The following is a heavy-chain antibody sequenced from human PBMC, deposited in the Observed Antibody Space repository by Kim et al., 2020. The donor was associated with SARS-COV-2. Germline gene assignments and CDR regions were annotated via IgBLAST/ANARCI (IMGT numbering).Heavy chain of an antibody. V-gene: IGHV3-11*01. CDR1: GFTFSDYY. Sequence: GGSLRLSCAASGFTFSDYYMSWIRQAPGKGLEWVAYISSSGSTIYYADSVKGRFTISRDNAKNSLYLQMNSLRAEDTAVYYCARALRWVAAAIFDYWGQGTLVTVSS. CDR3: ARALRWVAAAIFDY. J-gene: IGHJ4*02. D-gene: IGHD6-13*01. CDR2: ISSSGSTI.